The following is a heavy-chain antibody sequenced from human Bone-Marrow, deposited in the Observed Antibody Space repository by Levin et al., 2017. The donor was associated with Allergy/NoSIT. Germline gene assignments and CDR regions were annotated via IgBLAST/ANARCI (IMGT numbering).Heavy chain of an antibody. Sequence: SCAASGFTFSSYGMCWVRQAPGKGLEWVAVISYDGSVKHSADSVKGRFTISRDNSKSTLYLQMNSLRAEDTAVYYCAKEDTHYYYGMDVWGQGTTVTVAS. J-gene: IGHJ6*02. V-gene: IGHV3-30*18. CDR2: ISYDGSVK. CDR3: AKEDTHYYYGMDV. CDR1: GFTFSSYG.